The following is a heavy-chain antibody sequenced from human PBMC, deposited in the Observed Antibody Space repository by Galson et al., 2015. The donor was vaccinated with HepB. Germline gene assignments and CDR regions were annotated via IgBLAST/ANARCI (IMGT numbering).Heavy chain of an antibody. CDR1: GFTFHDYA. J-gene: IGHJ4*02. CDR3: AKDIRGYSYGNDC. CDR2: ISLNSGSI. Sequence: SLRLSCAASGFTFHDYAMHWVRQAPGKGLERVSGISLNSGSIGYADSVKGRFTISRDNAKNSLYLQMNSLRAEDTAFYYCAKDIRGYSYGNDCWGQGTLVTVSS. D-gene: IGHD5-18*01. V-gene: IGHV3-9*01.